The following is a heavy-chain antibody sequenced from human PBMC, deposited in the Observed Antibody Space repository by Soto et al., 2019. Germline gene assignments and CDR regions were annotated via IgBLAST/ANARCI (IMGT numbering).Heavy chain of an antibody. V-gene: IGHV4-59*01. CDR2: VYFSGNT. D-gene: IGHD6-25*01. CDR1: GGSLSSYY. Sequence: ASKTLSLTCTVSGGSLSSYYWTWIRQSPGKGLEWIGYVYFSGNTNYNPSLKSRVTISIDTSKNQFSLRLASVTAADTAFYYCGSVRPSGYVLSWGQGTLVRVSA. CDR3: GSVRPSGYVLS. J-gene: IGHJ5*02.